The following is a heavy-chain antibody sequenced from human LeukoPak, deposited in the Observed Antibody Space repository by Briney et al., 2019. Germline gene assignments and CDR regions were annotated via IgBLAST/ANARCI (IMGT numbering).Heavy chain of an antibody. J-gene: IGHJ3*02. CDR1: GGTFSSYT. CDR3: ARIRRWLPDAFDI. V-gene: IGHV1-2*02. Sequence: GASVKVSCKASGGTFSSYTITWVRQAPGQGLEWMGWINPNSGGTNYAQKFQGRVTMTRDTSISTAYMELSRLRSDDTAVYYCARIRRWLPDAFDIWGQGTMVTVSS. CDR2: INPNSGGT. D-gene: IGHD5-24*01.